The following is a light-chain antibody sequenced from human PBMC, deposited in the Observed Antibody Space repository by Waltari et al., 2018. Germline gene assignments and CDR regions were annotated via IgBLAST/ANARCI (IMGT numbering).Light chain of an antibody. Sequence: DIQMTQSPSSVSASVGDRVTITSRASQDISSWLAWYQQKPGKAPELLIYSSSTLHFGVPSRFSGSRSGTEFSLTITGLQPDDSATYFCQQANSFPYTYGQGTKLDI. CDR3: QQANSFPYT. J-gene: IGKJ2*01. CDR1: QDISSW. V-gene: IGKV1D-12*01. CDR2: SSS.